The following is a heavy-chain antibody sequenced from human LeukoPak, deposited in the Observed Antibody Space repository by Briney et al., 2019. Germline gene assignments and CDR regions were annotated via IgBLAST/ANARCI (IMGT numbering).Heavy chain of an antibody. CDR1: GFTFSSYA. J-gene: IGHJ3*02. Sequence: PGGSLRLSCVASGFTFSSYAMNWVRQAPGKGLEWVSGISASGGSTFYADSVKGRFTISRDNSKNTLYLQMNSLRAEDTAVYYCAKVLYGDFDAFDMWGQGTKVTVSS. CDR2: ISASGGST. V-gene: IGHV3-23*01. D-gene: IGHD4-17*01. CDR3: AKVLYGDFDAFDM.